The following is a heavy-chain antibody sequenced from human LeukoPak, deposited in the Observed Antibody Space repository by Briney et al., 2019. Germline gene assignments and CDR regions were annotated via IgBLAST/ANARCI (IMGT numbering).Heavy chain of an antibody. V-gene: IGHV3-48*01. CDR3: ARSAGLRELLPFDS. J-gene: IGHJ4*02. CDR2: ISSSSGTI. D-gene: IGHD3-16*01. CDR1: GFSFSDYS. Sequence: PGGSLRLSCAASGFSFSDYSMNWVRQAPGKRLEWVSHISSSSGTIFYADSVKGRFTISRDKAKKSLYLQLNSLRVEDTAVYYCARSAGLRELLPFDSCGQGTLVAVSS.